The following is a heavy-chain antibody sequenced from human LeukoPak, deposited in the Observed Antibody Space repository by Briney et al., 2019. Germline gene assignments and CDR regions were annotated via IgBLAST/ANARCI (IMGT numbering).Heavy chain of an antibody. J-gene: IGHJ4*02. CDR3: TTDRVAARP. V-gene: IGHV3-15*01. Sequence: GGSLRLSCAASGFTFSDYYMSWVRQAPGKGLEWVGRIKSKTDGGTTDYAAPVKGRFTISRDDSKNTLYLQMNSLKPEDTAVYYCTTDRVAARPGGQGTLVTVSS. CDR1: GFTFSDYY. D-gene: IGHD6-6*01. CDR2: IKSKTDGGTT.